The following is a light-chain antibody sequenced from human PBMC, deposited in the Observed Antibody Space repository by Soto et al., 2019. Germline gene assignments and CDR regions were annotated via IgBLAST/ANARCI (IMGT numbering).Light chain of an antibody. CDR3: CSYAGSSTYG. J-gene: IGLJ1*01. Sequence: QSVLTQPASVSGSPGESITISCTGTSSDVGSYSLVSWYQQHPGKAPKLMIYEVSKRPSGVSNRFSGSKSGNTASLTISGLQGEDEADYYCCSYAGSSTYGFGTGTKVTVL. CDR1: SSDVGSYSL. CDR2: EVS. V-gene: IGLV2-23*02.